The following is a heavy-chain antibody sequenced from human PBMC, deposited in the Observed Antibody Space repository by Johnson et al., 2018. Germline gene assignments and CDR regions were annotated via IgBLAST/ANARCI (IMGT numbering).Heavy chain of an antibody. D-gene: IGHD3-22*01. Sequence: VQLVQSGGGLVQPGGSLRLSCAASGFNFGIFSMNWVRQAPGKGLEWLSYISSSSTTIYYADSVKGRFTISRHNAKNSLFLQMNSMRDEDKAVYYCARDHWDSGGYYNEYFQHWGQGTLVTVS. V-gene: IGHV3-48*02. CDR2: ISSSSTTI. J-gene: IGHJ1*01. CDR1: GFNFGIFS. CDR3: ARDHWDSGGYYNEYFQH.